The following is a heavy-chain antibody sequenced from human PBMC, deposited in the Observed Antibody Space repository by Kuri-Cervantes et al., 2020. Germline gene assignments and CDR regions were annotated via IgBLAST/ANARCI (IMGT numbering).Heavy chain of an antibody. CDR2: ISAYNGNT. J-gene: IGHJ4*02. D-gene: IGHD1/OR15-1a*01. V-gene: IGHV1-18*01. Sequence: ASVKVSCKASGYTFTSYGISWVRQAPGQGLEWMGWISAYNGNTNYAQKFQGRVTITADESTSTAYMELSSLRSEDTAVYYCARGPLGPRKQGFDYWGQGTLVTVSS. CDR1: GYTFTSYG. CDR3: ARGPLGPRKQGFDY.